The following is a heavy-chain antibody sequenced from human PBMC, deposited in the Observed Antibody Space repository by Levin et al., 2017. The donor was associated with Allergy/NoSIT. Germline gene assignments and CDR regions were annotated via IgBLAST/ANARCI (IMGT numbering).Heavy chain of an antibody. CDR2: ISSSGSTI. D-gene: IGHD3-22*01. CDR3: ARDEFPDYYDSSGEDRPLPGY. Sequence: GGSLRLSCAASGFTFSDYYMSWIRQAPGKGLEWVSYISSSGSTIYYADSVKGRFTISRDNAKNSLYLQMNSLRAEDTAVYYCARDEFPDYYDSSGEDRPLPGYWGQGTLVTVSS. J-gene: IGHJ4*02. CDR1: GFTFSDYY. V-gene: IGHV3-11*01.